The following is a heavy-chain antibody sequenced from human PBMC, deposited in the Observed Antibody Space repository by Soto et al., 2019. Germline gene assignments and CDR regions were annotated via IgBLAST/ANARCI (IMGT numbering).Heavy chain of an antibody. J-gene: IGHJ4*02. V-gene: IGHV1-69*01. CDR2: IIPYYNTL. CDR1: EGTFNSYA. Sequence: QAQVVQSGAEVRKPGSSVKLSCKASEGTFNSYAIAWVRQAPGQGLEWMGGIIPYYNTLNYAQKFQDRVTITADDSTNTVYMELSSLRSDNTAVYFCASGASRWYPYFFDSWAQGTLVTVSS. D-gene: IGHD6-13*01. CDR3: ASGASRWYPYFFDS.